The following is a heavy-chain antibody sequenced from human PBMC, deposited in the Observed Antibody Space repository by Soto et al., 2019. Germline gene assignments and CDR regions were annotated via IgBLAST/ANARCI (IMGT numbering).Heavy chain of an antibody. V-gene: IGHV3-23*01. CDR3: AKTPRQWLVYFDS. CDR2: ISGSGGTT. J-gene: IGHJ4*02. Sequence: EVQLLESGGGLVQPGGSLRLSCAASGFTFSNYAIAWVRQAPGKGLEWVSGISGSGGTTYYADSVNGRFTISRDNSKYTLDLKMNSLRAEDTAVYYCAKTPRQWLVYFDSWGQGALVTVSS. CDR1: GFTFSNYA. D-gene: IGHD6-19*01.